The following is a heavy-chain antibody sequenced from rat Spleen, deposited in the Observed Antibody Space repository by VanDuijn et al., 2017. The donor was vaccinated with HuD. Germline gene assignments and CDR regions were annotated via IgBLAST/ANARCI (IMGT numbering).Heavy chain of an antibody. V-gene: IGHV5-19*01. Sequence: VQLKESGPGLVQPSQTLSLTCTVSGFSLTDYNIHWLRQPPGKGLEWVATISTSGSRTYYPDSVKGRFTISRDNAKRSLYLQMYSLRSEDTATYYCTTDAFTLTVITFDYWGQGVMVTVSS. CDR1: GFSLTDYN. J-gene: IGHJ2*01. D-gene: IGHD1-12*03. CDR3: TTDAFTLTVITFDY. CDR2: ISTSGSRT.